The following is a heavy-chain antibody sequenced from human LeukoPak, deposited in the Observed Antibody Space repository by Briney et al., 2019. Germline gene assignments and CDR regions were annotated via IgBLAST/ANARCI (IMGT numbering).Heavy chain of an antibody. CDR2: INPHSGGT. V-gene: IGHV1-2*02. Sequence: ASVKVSCKASGYTFTGYYIHWVRQAPGQGLEWMGWINPHSGGTNYAQKFQGGVTMTRDTSITTAYMELSSLRSDDTAVYYCARVWFGFGVTYYYYMDVWGKGTTVTISS. D-gene: IGHD3-10*01. J-gene: IGHJ6*03. CDR1: GYTFTGYY. CDR3: ARVWFGFGVTYYYYMDV.